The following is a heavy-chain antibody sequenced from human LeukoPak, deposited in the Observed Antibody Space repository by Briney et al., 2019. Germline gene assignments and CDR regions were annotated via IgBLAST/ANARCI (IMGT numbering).Heavy chain of an antibody. Sequence: SETLSLTCAVYGGSFSGYYWSWIRQPPGKGLEWIGEIYHSGSTNYNPSLKSRVTISVDKSKNQFSLKLSSVTAADTAMYYCARILWFGELLYGTYYFDYWGQGTLVTVSS. V-gene: IGHV4-34*01. CDR3: ARILWFGELLYGTYYFDY. J-gene: IGHJ4*02. CDR2: IYHSGST. CDR1: GGSFSGYY. D-gene: IGHD3-10*01.